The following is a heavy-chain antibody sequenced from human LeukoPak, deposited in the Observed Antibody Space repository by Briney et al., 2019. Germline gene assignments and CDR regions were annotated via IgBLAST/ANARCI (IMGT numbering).Heavy chain of an antibody. D-gene: IGHD3-10*01. CDR3: ARDEPHPRFAELYYYYGMDV. V-gene: IGHV3-11*01. CDR1: GFTFSDYY. Sequence: GGSLRLSCAASGFTFSDYYMSWIRQAPGKGLEWVSYISSSGSTIYYADSVKGRFTISRDNAKNSLYLQMNSLRAEDTAVYYCARDEPHPRFAELYYYYGMDVWGQGTTVTVSS. CDR2: ISSSGSTI. J-gene: IGHJ6*02.